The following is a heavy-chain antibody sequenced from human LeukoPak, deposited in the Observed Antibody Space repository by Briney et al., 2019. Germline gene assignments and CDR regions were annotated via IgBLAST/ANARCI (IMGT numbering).Heavy chain of an antibody. CDR2: IYYSGST. Sequence: SETLSLTCTVSGGSISSSSFYWGWIRHPPGKGLVWIGSIYYSGSTYYNPSLKSRLNISVDTSKNQFSLKLSSVTAADTAVYYCARGEVRWGPSGSDYWRRRTGVSVPS. V-gene: IGHV4-39*01. D-gene: IGHD3-10*01. CDR1: GGSISSSSFY. J-gene: IGHJ4*02. CDR3: ARGEVRWGPSGSDY.